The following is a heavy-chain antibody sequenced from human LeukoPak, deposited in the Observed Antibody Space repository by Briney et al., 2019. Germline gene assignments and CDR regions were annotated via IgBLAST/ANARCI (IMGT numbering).Heavy chain of an antibody. CDR3: ASRVRWEPDDY. V-gene: IGHV4-4*02. CDR2: VYHSGST. Sequence: SETLSLTCAVSGGSISSSNWWRLVRQPPGKVLEWSGEVYHSGSTNYNPSLKSRVTISGDKSKNQFCLELSGVTAEHAAVYYCASRVRWEPDDYWGQGTLVPVS. CDR1: GGSISSSNW. J-gene: IGHJ4*02. D-gene: IGHD1-26*01.